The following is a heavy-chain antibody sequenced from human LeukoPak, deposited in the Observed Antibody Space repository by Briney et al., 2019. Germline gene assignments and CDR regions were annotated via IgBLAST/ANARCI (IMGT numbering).Heavy chain of an antibody. CDR3: ARHDGRNSGFQH. Sequence: PSETLSLTCTVSGGSISSYYWSWIRQPPGKGLEWIGYIYYSGSTNYNPSLKSRVTISVDTSKNQFSLKLSSVTAADTAVYYCARHDGRNSGFQHWGQGTLVTVSS. J-gene: IGHJ1*01. V-gene: IGHV4-59*08. D-gene: IGHD2/OR15-2a*01. CDR1: GGSISSYY. CDR2: IYYSGST.